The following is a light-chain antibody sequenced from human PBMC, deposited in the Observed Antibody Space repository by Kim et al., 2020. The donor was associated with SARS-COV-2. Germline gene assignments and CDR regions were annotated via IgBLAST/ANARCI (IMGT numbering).Light chain of an antibody. CDR2: EVS. CDR1: SSDVGSYNL. V-gene: IGLV2-23*02. J-gene: IGLJ2*01. Sequence: SITIACTGTSSDVGSYNLVSWYQQHPGKAPKLMIYEVSKRPSGVSNRFSGSKSGNTAYLTISGLQAEDEADYYCCSYAGSSTSVVFGGGTQLTVL. CDR3: CSYAGSSTSVV.